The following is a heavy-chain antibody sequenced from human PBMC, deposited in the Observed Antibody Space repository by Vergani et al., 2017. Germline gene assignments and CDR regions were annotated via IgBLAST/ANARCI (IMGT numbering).Heavy chain of an antibody. J-gene: IGHJ6*02. CDR2: IIPILGIA. D-gene: IGHD3-10*01. V-gene: IGHV1-69*04. CDR3: ARRYGSGSSDYYYYYGMDV. Sequence: QVQLVQSGAEVKKPGSSVKVSCKASGGTFSSYAISWVRQAPGQGLEWMGRIIPILGIANYAQKFQGRVTITADKSTSTAYMELSSLRSEDTAVYYCARRYGSGSSDYYYYYGMDVWGQGTTVTVSS. CDR1: GGTFSSYA.